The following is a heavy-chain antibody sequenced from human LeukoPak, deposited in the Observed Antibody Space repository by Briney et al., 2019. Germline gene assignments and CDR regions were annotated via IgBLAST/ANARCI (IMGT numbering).Heavy chain of an antibody. CDR2: ISSSSSYI. CDR1: GFPFSSYS. Sequence: GSLRLSCAASGFPFSSYSMNWVRPAPGKGLEWVSSISSSSSYIYYADSVKGRFTISRDNAKNSLYLQMNSLRAEDTAVYYCARDSKYYYGMDVWGQGTTVTVSS. CDR3: ARDSKYYYGMDV. J-gene: IGHJ6*02. V-gene: IGHV3-21*01.